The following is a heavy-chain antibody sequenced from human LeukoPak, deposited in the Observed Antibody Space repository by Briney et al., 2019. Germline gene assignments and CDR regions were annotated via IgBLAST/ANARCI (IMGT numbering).Heavy chain of an antibody. CDR3: ARELYYYGSGTYHPDY. J-gene: IGHJ4*02. V-gene: IGHV4-61*09. D-gene: IGHD3-10*01. Sequence: SETLSLTCTVSGYSISSGYYWGWIRQPAGQELEWIGHIYTSGNTNYNPSLKSRATISVDTSKNQFSLNVKSVTAADTAVYYCARELYYYGSGTYHPDYWGQGTLVTVSS. CDR2: IYTSGNT. CDR1: GYSISSGYY.